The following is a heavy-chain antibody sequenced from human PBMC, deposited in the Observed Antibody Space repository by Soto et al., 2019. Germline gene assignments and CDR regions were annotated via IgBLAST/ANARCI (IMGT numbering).Heavy chain of an antibody. CDR2: IIPIFGTA. J-gene: IGHJ6*02. CDR1: GGTFSSYA. V-gene: IGHV1-69*13. D-gene: IGHD6-13*01. Sequence: ASVKVSCNASGGTFSSYAISWVRQAPGQALEWMGGIIPIFGTANYAQKFQGRVTITADESTSTAYMELSSLRSEDTAVYYCARAQEGSSWYGIGYYYYGMDVWGQGTTVTVSS. CDR3: ARAQEGSSWYGIGYYYYGMDV.